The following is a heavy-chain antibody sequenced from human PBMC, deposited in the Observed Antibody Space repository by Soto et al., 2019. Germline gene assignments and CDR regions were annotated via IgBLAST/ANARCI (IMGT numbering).Heavy chain of an antibody. CDR2: ISNGGVST. CDR1: GFTFSSNA. V-gene: IGHV3-23*01. Sequence: EVQLLESGGGLVQPGGSLRLSCAASGFTFSSNAMSWVRQAPGKGLEWVSSISNGGVSTYYADSVKGRSTISRDNSRDTLYLQMNSLRAEDTALYYCVKGGRLYFMDVWGKGTPVTVSS. J-gene: IGHJ6*03. CDR3: VKGGRLYFMDV. D-gene: IGHD5-12*01.